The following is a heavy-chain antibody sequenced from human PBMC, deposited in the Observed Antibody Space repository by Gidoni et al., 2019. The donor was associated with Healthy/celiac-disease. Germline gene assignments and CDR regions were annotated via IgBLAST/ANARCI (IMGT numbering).Heavy chain of an antibody. D-gene: IGHD5-12*01. CDR1: GFTFDDYA. Sequence: EVQLVESGGGVVQPGGSLRLSCAASGFTFDDYAMHWVRQAPGKGLEWVSLISGDGGSTYYADSVKGRFTISRDNSKNSLYLQMNSLRTEDTALYYCAKDMGPSDIVATIPDYWGQGTLVTVSS. CDR3: AKDMGPSDIVATIPDY. CDR2: ISGDGGST. J-gene: IGHJ4*02. V-gene: IGHV3-43*02.